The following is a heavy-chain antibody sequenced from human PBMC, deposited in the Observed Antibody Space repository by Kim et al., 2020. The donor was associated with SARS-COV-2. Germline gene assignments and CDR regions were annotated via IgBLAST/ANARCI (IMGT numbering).Heavy chain of an antibody. Sequence: SETLSLTCSVSGDSVSNKNYYWSWIRQSPEKGLEWIGYIYYSGRSDYNPSLKSRVTMSVDTARNQFSVTLRFVTAADTAKYYCARTWGSFGSGEPHFD. J-gene: IGHJ4*01. D-gene: IGHD3-16*01. V-gene: IGHV4-61*01. CDR1: GDSVSNKNYY. CDR3: ARTWGSFGSGEPHFD. CDR2: IYYSGRS.